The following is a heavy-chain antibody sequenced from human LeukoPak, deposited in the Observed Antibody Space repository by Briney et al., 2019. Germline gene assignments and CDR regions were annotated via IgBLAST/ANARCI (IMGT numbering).Heavy chain of an antibody. Sequence: PGGSLRLSCAASGVTVNYNFMSWVRQAPGKGLEWVSVIYSDSSADYADSVKGRFTISRDDAQNTLYLQVNSLRAGDTAVYYCARAPRPFDNSDYYFDYWGQGSLVTVSS. CDR3: ARAPRPFDNSDYYFDY. CDR1: GVTVNYNF. J-gene: IGHJ4*02. CDR2: IYSDSSA. D-gene: IGHD3-22*01. V-gene: IGHV3-53*01.